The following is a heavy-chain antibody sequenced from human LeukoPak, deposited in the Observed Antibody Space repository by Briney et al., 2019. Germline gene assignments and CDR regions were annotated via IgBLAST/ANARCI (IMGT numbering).Heavy chain of an antibody. CDR2: INSEGSSA. D-gene: IGHD3-22*01. CDR1: GFTFSSYW. Sequence: GRSLRLSCAASGFTFSSYWMHWVRQAPGKGLVWVSRINSEGSSATYADSVKGRFTISRDNANNTLYLQMNSLRAEDTAVYYCASWSSLGSGYYLDYWGQGTLVTVSS. CDR3: ASWSSLGSGYYLDY. J-gene: IGHJ4*02. V-gene: IGHV3-74*01.